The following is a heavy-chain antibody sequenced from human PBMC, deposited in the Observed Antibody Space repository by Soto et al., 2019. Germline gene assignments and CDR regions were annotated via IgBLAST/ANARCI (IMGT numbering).Heavy chain of an antibody. V-gene: IGHV3-30*18. Sequence: LRLSCAASGFTFSSYGMHWVRQAPGKGLEWVAVISYDGSNKYYADSVKGRFTISRDNSKNTLYLQMNSLRAEDTAVYYCAKVLMWELLDTSDYWGQGTLVTVSS. J-gene: IGHJ4*02. CDR1: GFTFSSYG. CDR2: ISYDGSNK. CDR3: AKVLMWELLDTSDY. D-gene: IGHD1-26*01.